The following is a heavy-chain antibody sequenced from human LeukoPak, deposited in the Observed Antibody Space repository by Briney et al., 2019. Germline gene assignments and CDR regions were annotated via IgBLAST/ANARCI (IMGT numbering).Heavy chain of an antibody. CDR1: GYTFTSYD. CDR3: ARDLEEDWFDS. CDR2: MNPNSGNT. V-gene: IGHV1-8*01. J-gene: IGHJ5*01. Sequence: ASVKVSCKASGYTFTSYDINWVRQATGQGLEWRGWMNPNSGNTGYAQKFQGRVTMTRNTSISTAYMELSSLRSEDTGVYYCARDLEEDWFDSWCQGTLIIVSA.